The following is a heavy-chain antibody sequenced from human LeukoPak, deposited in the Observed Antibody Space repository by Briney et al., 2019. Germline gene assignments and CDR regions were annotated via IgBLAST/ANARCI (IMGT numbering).Heavy chain of an antibody. Sequence: GGSLRLSCAASGFTFSSYEMNWVRQAPGKGLEWVSYISSSGSTIYYADSVKGRFTISRDNAKNSLYLQMNSLRAEDTAVYYCARVSSSGFDYWGQGTLVTVSS. CDR3: ARVSSSGFDY. CDR1: GFTFSSYE. V-gene: IGHV3-48*03. J-gene: IGHJ4*02. D-gene: IGHD6-19*01. CDR2: ISSSGSTI.